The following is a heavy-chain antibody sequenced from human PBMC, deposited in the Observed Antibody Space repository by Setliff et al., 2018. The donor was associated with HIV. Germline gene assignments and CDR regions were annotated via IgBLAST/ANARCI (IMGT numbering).Heavy chain of an antibody. CDR2: INHSGST. D-gene: IGHD4-17*01. CDR1: GGSLSGYY. CDR3: ARGSSYGY. Sequence: PSETLSLTCAVYGGSLSGYYWSWIRQPPGKELEWIGEINHSGSTNYNPSLKSRVTISVDTSKNQFSLKLNSVTAADTAVYYCARGSSYGYWGQGTLVTVS. J-gene: IGHJ4*02. V-gene: IGHV4-34*01.